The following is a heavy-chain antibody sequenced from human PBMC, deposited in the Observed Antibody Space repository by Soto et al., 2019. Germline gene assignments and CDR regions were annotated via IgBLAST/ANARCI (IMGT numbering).Heavy chain of an antibody. Sequence: QVQLVQSGAEVKKPGASVKVSCKASGYTFTNHDINWVRQATGQGLEWMGWMNPNSGNVGYAQKFQGRVTMTRNTSIRTAYMELSSLISEDTAVYYCARGYRNYGYYGMDVWGQGTTVTVSS. CDR2: MNPNSGNV. CDR1: GYTFTNHD. V-gene: IGHV1-8*01. D-gene: IGHD4-4*01. J-gene: IGHJ6*02. CDR3: ARGYRNYGYYGMDV.